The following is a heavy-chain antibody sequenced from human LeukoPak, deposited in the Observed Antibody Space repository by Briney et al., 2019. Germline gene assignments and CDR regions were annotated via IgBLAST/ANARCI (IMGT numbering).Heavy chain of an antibody. J-gene: IGHJ4*02. V-gene: IGHV4-39*01. CDR3: ARPTPGYSSGWYDY. D-gene: IGHD6-19*01. Sequence: PSETLSLTCTVSGGSVSSSNYYWDWIRQPPGKGLEWIGSTSYSGSTYYSPSLKSRVTISVDTSKTQFSLKLSSVTAADTAFYYCARPTPGYSSGWYDYWGQGTLVTASS. CDR1: GGSVSSSNYY. CDR2: TSYSGST.